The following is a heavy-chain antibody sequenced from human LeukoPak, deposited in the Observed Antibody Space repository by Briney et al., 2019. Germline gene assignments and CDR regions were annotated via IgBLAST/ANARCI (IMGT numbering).Heavy chain of an antibody. CDR1: GFTFSSHW. J-gene: IGHJ4*02. Sequence: GGSLRVSCAASGFTFSSHWMHWVRQAPGKGLVWISHINGDGSSTDYADFVKGRFTISRDNAKNTVYLQMNSLRAEDTAVYYCAKDSRTYYYGSGSFSLPKGPLGYFDYWGQGTLVTVSS. V-gene: IGHV3-74*01. D-gene: IGHD3-10*01. CDR2: INGDGSST. CDR3: AKDSRTYYYGSGSFSLPKGPLGYFDY.